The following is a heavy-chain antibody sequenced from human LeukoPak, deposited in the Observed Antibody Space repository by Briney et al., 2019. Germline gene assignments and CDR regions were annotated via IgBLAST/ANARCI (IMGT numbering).Heavy chain of an antibody. CDR3: ARDGYCSGGSCYRGDAFDI. Sequence: GGSLRLSCAASGFTFSSYEMNWVRQAPGKGREWVSYISSSGSTIYYADSVKGRFTISRDNAKNSVYLQMNSLRAEDAAVYYCARDGYCSGGSCYRGDAFDIWGQGTMVTVSS. V-gene: IGHV3-48*03. D-gene: IGHD2-15*01. CDR2: ISSSGSTI. J-gene: IGHJ3*02. CDR1: GFTFSSYE.